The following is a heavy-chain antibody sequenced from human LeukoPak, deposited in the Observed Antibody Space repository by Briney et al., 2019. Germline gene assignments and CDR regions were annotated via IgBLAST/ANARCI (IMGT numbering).Heavy chain of an antibody. CDR3: ARGDHIVVVVAAMGLEGINWFDP. J-gene: IGHJ5*02. Sequence: PSETPSLTCTVSGYSISSGYYWGWIRQPPGKGLEWIGSIYHSGSTYYNPSLKSRVTISVDTSKNQFSLKLSSVTAADTAVYYCARGDHIVVVVAAMGLEGINWFDPWGQGTLVTVSS. D-gene: IGHD2-15*01. CDR2: IYHSGST. CDR1: GYSISSGYY. V-gene: IGHV4-38-2*02.